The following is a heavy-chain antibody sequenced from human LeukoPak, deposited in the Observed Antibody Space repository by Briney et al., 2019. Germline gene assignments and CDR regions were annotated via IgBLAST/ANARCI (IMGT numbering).Heavy chain of an antibody. CDR3: ARDYILPLETDNGDGFAI. CDR1: GYTFTSYG. J-gene: IGHJ3*02. V-gene: IGHV1-18*01. Sequence: ASVKVSCKASGYTFTSYGISWVRQAPGQGLEWMGWISAYNGNTNYAQKLQGRVTMTADTTTNTVSMELRSLRSDDTAVYFCARDYILPLETDNGDGFAIWGQGTVVTVSS. CDR2: ISAYNGNT. D-gene: IGHD3-3*02.